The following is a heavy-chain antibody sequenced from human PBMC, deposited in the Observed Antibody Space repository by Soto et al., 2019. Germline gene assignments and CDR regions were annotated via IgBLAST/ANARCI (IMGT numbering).Heavy chain of an antibody. CDR3: ARELIVGPAEYFQH. Sequence: EVQLVESGGALVQPGGSLRLSCAVSGFTFSSYWMSWVPQTPGKGLEWVANINQDGSEKYYVDSVKGRFTISRDNAKNSLYLQMNSLRAEDTAVYYCARELIVGPAEYFQHWGQGTLVTVSS. CDR2: INQDGSEK. D-gene: IGHD1-26*01. CDR1: GFTFSSYW. V-gene: IGHV3-7*01. J-gene: IGHJ1*01.